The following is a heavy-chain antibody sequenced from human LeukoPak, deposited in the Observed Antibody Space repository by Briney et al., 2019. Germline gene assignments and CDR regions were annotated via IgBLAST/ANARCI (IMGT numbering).Heavy chain of an antibody. CDR2: INHSGST. D-gene: IGHD2-2*01. J-gene: IGHJ4*02. CDR3: AGGYCSSTSCHRYFDY. CDR1: GGSFSGYY. Sequence: PSETLSLTCAVYGGSFSGYYWSWIRQPPGKGLEWIGEINHSGSTNYNPSLKSRVTISVDTSKSQFSLKLSSVTAADTAVYYCAGGYCSSTSCHRYFDYWGQGTLVTVSS. V-gene: IGHV4-34*01.